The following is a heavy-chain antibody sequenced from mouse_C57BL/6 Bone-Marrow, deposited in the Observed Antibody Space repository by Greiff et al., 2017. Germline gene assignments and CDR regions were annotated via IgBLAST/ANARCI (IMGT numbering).Heavy chain of an antibody. CDR2: IYPGSGST. CDR1: GYTFTSYW. D-gene: IGHD1-1*01. CDR3: ARSPYYYGSSYGWFAY. J-gene: IGHJ3*01. Sequence: QVQLQQPGAELVKPGASVKMSCKASGYTFTSYWITWVKQRPGQGLEWIGDIYPGSGSTNYNEKFKSKATLTVDTSSSTAYMQLSSLTSEDSAVYYCARSPYYYGSSYGWFAYWGQGTLVTVSP. V-gene: IGHV1-55*01.